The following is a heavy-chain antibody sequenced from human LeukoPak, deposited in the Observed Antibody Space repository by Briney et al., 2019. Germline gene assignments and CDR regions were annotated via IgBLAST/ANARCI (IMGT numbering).Heavy chain of an antibody. CDR1: GFTFDDYG. CDR3: AKNRIAARPSWFDP. V-gene: IGHV3-20*04. CDR2: INWNGGST. J-gene: IGHJ5*02. D-gene: IGHD6-6*01. Sequence: GGSLRLSCAASGFTFDDYGMSWVRQAPGKGLEWVSGINWNGGSTGYADSVKGRFTISRDNAKNSLYLQMNSLRAEDTALYYCAKNRIAARPSWFDPWGQGTLVTVSS.